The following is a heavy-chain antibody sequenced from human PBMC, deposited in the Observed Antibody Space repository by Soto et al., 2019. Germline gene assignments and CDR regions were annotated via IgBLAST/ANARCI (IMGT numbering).Heavy chain of an antibody. CDR1: GFTFSSYA. D-gene: IGHD3-10*01. V-gene: IGHV3-23*01. CDR3: AKHTLLWFGELLGLDY. J-gene: IGHJ4*02. Sequence: PGGSLRLSCAASGFTFSSYAMSWVRQAPGKGLEWVSAISGSGGSTYYADSVKGRFTISRDNSKNTLYLQMNSLRAEDTAVYYCAKHTLLWFGELLGLDYWGQGTLVTVSS. CDR2: ISGSGGST.